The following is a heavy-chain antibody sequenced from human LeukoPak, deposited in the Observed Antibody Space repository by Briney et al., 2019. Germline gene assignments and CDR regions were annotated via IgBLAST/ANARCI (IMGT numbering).Heavy chain of an antibody. CDR2: IYTSGST. V-gene: IGHV4-4*07. CDR1: GGSISSYY. D-gene: IGHD2-15*01. Sequence: SETLSLTCTVSGGSISSYYWSWIRQPAGKGLEGIGRIYTSGSTNYNPSLKSRVTMSVDPSKNQFSLKLSSVTAADTAVYYCARHRSCSGGSCYSQWFDPWGQGTLVTVSS. CDR3: ARHRSCSGGSCYSQWFDP. J-gene: IGHJ5*02.